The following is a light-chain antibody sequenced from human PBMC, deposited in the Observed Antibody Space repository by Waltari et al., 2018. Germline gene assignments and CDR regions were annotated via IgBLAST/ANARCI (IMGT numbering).Light chain of an antibody. CDR1: SSDVGGYNF. V-gene: IGLV2-14*01. CDR3: SSYTSTSSYV. Sequence: QSALTQPASVSGSPGQSITISCTGTSSDVGGYNFVSWYQQHPGKAPKLIIYDVTERPSGVSHRFSGSKSGNTASLTISGLQAEDEADYYCSSYTSTSSYVVGAETKVTVL. CDR2: DVT. J-gene: IGLJ1*01.